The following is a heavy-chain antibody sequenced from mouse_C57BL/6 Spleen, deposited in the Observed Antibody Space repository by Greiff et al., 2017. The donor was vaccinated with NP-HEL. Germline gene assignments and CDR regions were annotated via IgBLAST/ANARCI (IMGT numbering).Heavy chain of an antibody. CDR3: ASYYGSSYFDY. CDR1: GFTFTDYY. CDR2: IRNKANGYTT. J-gene: IGHJ2*01. D-gene: IGHD1-1*01. Sequence: EVKLVDSGEGLVQPGGSLSLSCAASGFTFTDYYMSWVRQPPGKALEWLGFIRNKANGYTTEYSASVKGRFTISRDNSQSILYLQMNALRAEDSATYYCASYYGSSYFDYWGQGTTLTVSS. V-gene: IGHV7-3*01.